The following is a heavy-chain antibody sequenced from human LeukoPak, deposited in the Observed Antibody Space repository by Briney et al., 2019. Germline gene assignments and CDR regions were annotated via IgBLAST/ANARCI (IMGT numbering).Heavy chain of an antibody. CDR1: GFTFSSHA. V-gene: IGHV3-30*04. D-gene: IGHD3-10*01. Sequence: GKSLRLSCAASGFTFSSHAMHWVRQAPGKGLEWVAVMSYDDRNENYAHSVKGRFTISRDNSKNTLYLQMNSLRAEDTAVYYCATDSTDGVIPRESHPPSDYWGQGTLVTVSS. CDR3: ATDSTDGVIPRESHPPSDY. J-gene: IGHJ4*02. CDR2: MSYDDRNE.